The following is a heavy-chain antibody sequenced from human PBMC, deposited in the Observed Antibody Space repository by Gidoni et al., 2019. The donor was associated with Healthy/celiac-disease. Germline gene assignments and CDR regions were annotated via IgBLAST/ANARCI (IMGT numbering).Heavy chain of an antibody. J-gene: IGHJ5*02. CDR2: IYYSGST. CDR3: ARGVYATRNWFDP. D-gene: IGHD2-8*01. CDR1: GGSISSYY. Sequence: QVQLQESGPGLVKPSETLSLTCTVSGGSISSYYWSWIRQPPGKGLEWIGYIYYSGSTNYNPSLKSRVTISVDTSKNQFSLKLSSVTAADTAVYYCARGVYATRNWFDPWGQGTLVTVSS. V-gene: IGHV4-59*01.